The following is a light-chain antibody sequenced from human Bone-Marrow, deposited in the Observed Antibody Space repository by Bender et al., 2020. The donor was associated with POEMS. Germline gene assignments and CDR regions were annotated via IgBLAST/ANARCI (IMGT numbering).Light chain of an antibody. V-gene: IGLV2-8*01. J-gene: IGLJ1*01. CDR1: SSDVGGYNY. Sequence: QSALTQPASVSGSPGQSITISCTGTSSDVGGYNYVSWYQQYPGKAPKLMIYEVSKRPSGVPDRFSGSKSGNTASLTVSGLQAEDEADYYCSSYAGSRHYVFGTGTRVTVL. CDR2: EVS. CDR3: SSYAGSRHYV.